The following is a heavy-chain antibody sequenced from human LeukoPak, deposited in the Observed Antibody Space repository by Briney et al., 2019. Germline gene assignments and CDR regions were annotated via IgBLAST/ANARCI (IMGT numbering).Heavy chain of an antibody. CDR3: ARGGRWELPRPYAFDI. Sequence: ASVKVSCKASGYTFTSYYMHWVRQAPGQGLEWMGIINPSGGSTSYAQKFQGRVTMTRDMSTSTVYMDLSSLRSGDTAVYYCARGGRWELPRPYAFDIWGQGTMVTVSS. J-gene: IGHJ3*02. CDR1: GYTFTSYY. V-gene: IGHV1-46*01. CDR2: INPSGGST. D-gene: IGHD1-26*01.